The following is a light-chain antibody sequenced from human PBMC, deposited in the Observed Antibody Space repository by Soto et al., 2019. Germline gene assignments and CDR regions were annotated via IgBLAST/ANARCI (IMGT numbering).Light chain of an antibody. CDR3: QQYNSYLIT. J-gene: IGKJ5*01. CDR2: DAS. Sequence: LQLPQSPSSLSASVGDRVTITCRASQGVSSGLAWYQLKPLKAPKLLIYDASSLKSEVLSRFSGSGSGIDFTITISSLQPEDFATYYCQQYNSYLITFGQGTRLE. V-gene: IGKV1-13*02. CDR1: QGVSSG.